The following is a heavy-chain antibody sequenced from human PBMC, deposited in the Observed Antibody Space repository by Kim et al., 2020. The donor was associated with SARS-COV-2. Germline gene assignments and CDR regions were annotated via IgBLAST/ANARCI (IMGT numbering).Heavy chain of an antibody. CDR1: GFTFSSYA. V-gene: IGHV3-30-3*01. CDR2: ISYDGSNK. J-gene: IGHJ6*02. Sequence: GGSLRLSCAASGFTFSSYAMHWVRQAPGKGLEWVAVISYDGSNKYYADSVKGRFTISRDNSKNTLYLQMNSLRAEDTALYYCARTFSGSYYYGMDVWGQGTTLTVSS. CDR3: ARTFSGSYYYGMDV. D-gene: IGHD1-26*01.